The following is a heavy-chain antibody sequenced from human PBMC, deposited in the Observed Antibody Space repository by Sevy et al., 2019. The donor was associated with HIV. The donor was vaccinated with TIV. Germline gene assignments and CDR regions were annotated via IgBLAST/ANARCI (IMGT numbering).Heavy chain of an antibody. J-gene: IGHJ4*02. CDR2: IYYSGST. D-gene: IGHD3-22*01. Sequence: SETLSLTCTVSGGSISSGDYYWSWIRQPPGKGLEWIGYIYYSGSTYYNPSLKSRVTISVDTSKNQFSLKLSSVTAADTAVYYCARGYYYDSSGYYYPNWGQGTLVTVSS. CDR1: GGSISSGDYY. V-gene: IGHV4-30-4*01. CDR3: ARGYYYDSSGYYYPN.